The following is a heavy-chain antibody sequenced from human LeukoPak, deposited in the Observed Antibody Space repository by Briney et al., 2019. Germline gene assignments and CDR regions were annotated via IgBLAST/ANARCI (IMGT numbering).Heavy chain of an antibody. CDR3: AKSPDIAVTDDFDY. V-gene: IGHV3-23*01. D-gene: IGHD6-19*01. Sequence: GGSLRLSCSASGFTFSTYAMSWVRQAPGKGLEWVSGISGSGANTYYADSVKGRFTISRDNSKNTLFLQMNSLRAEDTAVYHCAKSPDIAVTDDFDYWGQGTMVTVSS. CDR1: GFTFSTYA. CDR2: ISGSGANT. J-gene: IGHJ4*02.